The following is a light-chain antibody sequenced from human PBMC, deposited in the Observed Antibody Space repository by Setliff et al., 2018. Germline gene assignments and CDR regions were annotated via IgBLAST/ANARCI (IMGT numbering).Light chain of an antibody. CDR2: GYS. V-gene: IGLV1-40*01. CDR1: NIGATYD. Sequence: QAVLTQPPSVSGAPGQRVSISCTNIGATYDVHWYQQLPGTAPKLLMYGYSNRPSGVPVRFSGSRSGTSASLAISGLQSEDEADYYCAAWDDSLSGRVIFGGGTQRTVL. CDR3: AAWDDSLSGRVI. J-gene: IGLJ2*01.